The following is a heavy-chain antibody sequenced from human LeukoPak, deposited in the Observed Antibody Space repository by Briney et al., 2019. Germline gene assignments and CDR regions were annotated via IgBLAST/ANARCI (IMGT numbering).Heavy chain of an antibody. D-gene: IGHD6-19*01. CDR3: ARHSRAVAGYYYYYYGMDV. Sequence: SGTLSLTRTVSGGSLRSSSYYWGWIRQPPRKGREWIGCVYYSGRTYYNPSLKSRVTISVDTSKNQFSLKLSSVTAADTAVYYCARHSRAVAGYYYYYYGMDVWGQGTTVTVSS. CDR2: VYYSGRT. J-gene: IGHJ6*02. V-gene: IGHV4-39*01. CDR1: GGSLRSSSYY.